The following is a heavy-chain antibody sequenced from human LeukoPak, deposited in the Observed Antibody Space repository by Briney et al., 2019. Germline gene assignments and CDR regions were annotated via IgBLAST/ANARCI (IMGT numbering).Heavy chain of an antibody. CDR1: GFTFSSHA. J-gene: IGHJ4*02. CDR2: LSGSGYNT. V-gene: IGHV3-23*01. CDR3: AKDPYGTRYFDY. Sequence: GGSLRLSCTASGFTFSSHALSWVRQAPGKGLEWVSSLSGSGYNTYYADSVKGRFTISRDNSKNTVYLQMNSLRAEDTAVYYCAKDPYGTRYFDYWGQGTLVTVSS. D-gene: IGHD2-2*01.